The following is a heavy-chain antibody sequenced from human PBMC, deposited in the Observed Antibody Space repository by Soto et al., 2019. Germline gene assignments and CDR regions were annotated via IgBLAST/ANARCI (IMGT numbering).Heavy chain of an antibody. V-gene: IGHV3-23*01. Sequence: EVQVLESGGGLVQPGGSLRLSCAASGFTFHNFAMSWVRQAPGKGLEWVSVIGGSGGSTYYADSVKGRFTISRDNSKNKLYLQMTSMRAEATAVYYCAREVRGVISNTGYNGFDSWGQGTLATVSS. CDR3: AREVRGVISNTGYNGFDS. J-gene: IGHJ5*01. D-gene: IGHD3-10*01. CDR2: IGGSGGST. CDR1: GFTFHNFA.